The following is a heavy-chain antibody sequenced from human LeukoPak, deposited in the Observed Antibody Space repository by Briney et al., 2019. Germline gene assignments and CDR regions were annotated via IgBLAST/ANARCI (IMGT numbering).Heavy chain of an antibody. Sequence: ASVKVSCKASGGTFSSYAISWVRQAPGQGLEWMGGIIPIFGTANNEQQFQGRVTIIANESTSTAYMELSSLRSEDTAVYYCARDVGYGDMDYWGQGTLVTVSS. CDR2: IIPIFGTA. CDR1: GGTFSSYA. J-gene: IGHJ4*02. D-gene: IGHD4-17*01. CDR3: ARDVGYGDMDY. V-gene: IGHV1-69*01.